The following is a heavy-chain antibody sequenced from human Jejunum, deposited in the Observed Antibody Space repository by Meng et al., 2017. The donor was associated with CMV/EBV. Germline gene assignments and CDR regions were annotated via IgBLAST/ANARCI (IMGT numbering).Heavy chain of an antibody. CDR1: GLTFTDHE. J-gene: IGHJ5*02. Sequence: SGLTFTDHEMNWVRQAPGRGLEWVSYISHSGTTKNYADSVRGRFTISRDTATNSVYLQMDTLRAEDTALYYCTRGSNWNWNWFDPWGQGTLVTVSS. CDR2: ISHSGTTK. D-gene: IGHD1-7*01. V-gene: IGHV3-48*03. CDR3: TRGSNWNWNWFDP.